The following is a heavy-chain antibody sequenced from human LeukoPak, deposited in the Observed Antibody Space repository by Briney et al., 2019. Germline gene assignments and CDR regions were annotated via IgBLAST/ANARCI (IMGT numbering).Heavy chain of an antibody. CDR3: TTLIPISGSWPNY. CDR2: IKSKTDGGTT. V-gene: IGHV3-15*01. Sequence: SGGSLRLSCAASGFTFSDAWMSWVRQAPGKGLEWVGRIKSKTDGGTTDYAAPGKGRFTISRDDSKNTLYLQMNSLKTEDTAVYYCTTLIPISGSWPNYWGQGTLVTVSS. CDR1: GFTFSDAW. D-gene: IGHD6-13*01. J-gene: IGHJ4*02.